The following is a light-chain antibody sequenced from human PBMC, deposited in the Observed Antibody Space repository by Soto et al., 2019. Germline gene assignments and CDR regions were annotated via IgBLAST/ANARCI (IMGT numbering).Light chain of an antibody. J-gene: IGKJ1*01. Sequence: EIVMTQSPATLSVSPGERATLSCRASQSVSSNLAWYQHKPGQAPRLLIYGASTRATGIPARFSGSGSGTEFTLTISSLQSEDFAVYYCQQYNNWPGTFGQGTKVDNK. V-gene: IGKV3-15*01. CDR3: QQYNNWPGT. CDR2: GAS. CDR1: QSVSSN.